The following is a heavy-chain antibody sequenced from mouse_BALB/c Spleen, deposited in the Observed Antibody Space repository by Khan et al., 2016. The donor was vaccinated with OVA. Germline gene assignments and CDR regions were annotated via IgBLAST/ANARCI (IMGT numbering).Heavy chain of an antibody. D-gene: IGHD1-1*01. V-gene: IGHV1S135*01. CDR1: GYSFTDYN. Sequence: VQLKQSGPELVKPGASVKVSCKASGYSFTDYNMFWVKQSHGKSLEWIGYIYPYNGGTSYNQKFKGKATLTVDKSSSTAFMQLSSLTSAASAVFDCARTDYYGSSYYFDDWGQGTTLPVSS. J-gene: IGHJ2*01. CDR2: IYPYNGGT. CDR3: ARTDYYGSSYYFDD.